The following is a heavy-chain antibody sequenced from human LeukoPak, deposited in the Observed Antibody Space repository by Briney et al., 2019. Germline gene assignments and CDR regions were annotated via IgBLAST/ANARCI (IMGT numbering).Heavy chain of an antibody. D-gene: IGHD5-18*01. CDR1: GGTFISYA. V-gene: IGHV1-69*06. CDR3: ARGGYSYGYSSHYYYMDV. J-gene: IGHJ6*03. Sequence: SVKVSCKASGGTFISYAISWVRQAPGQGIEWMGGIIPIFGTANYAQKFQGRVTITADKSTSTAYMELSSLRSEDTAVYYCARGGYSYGYSSHYYYMDVWGKGTTVTVSS. CDR2: IIPIFGTA.